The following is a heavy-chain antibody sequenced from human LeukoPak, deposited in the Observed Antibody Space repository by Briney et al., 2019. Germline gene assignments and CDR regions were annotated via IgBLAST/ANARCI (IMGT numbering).Heavy chain of an antibody. CDR2: IYYSGST. CDR3: ATLDPLPRIYSSGSVAEPADY. V-gene: IGHV4-39*07. CDR1: GDSISTSSYY. D-gene: IGHD6-19*01. J-gene: IGHJ4*02. Sequence: PSETLSLTCTVSGDSISTSSYYWGWIRQPPGKGLEWIGTIYYSGSTYYNPSLKSRVTISVDTSKNQFSLKLSSVTAADTAVYYCATLDPLPRIYSSGSVAEPADYWGQGTLVTVSS.